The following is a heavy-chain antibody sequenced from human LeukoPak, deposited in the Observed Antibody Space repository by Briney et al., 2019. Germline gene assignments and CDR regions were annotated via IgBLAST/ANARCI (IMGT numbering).Heavy chain of an antibody. J-gene: IGHJ4*02. D-gene: IGHD2-15*01. V-gene: IGHV1-2*02. CDR2: INPNSGGT. CDR1: GYTFTVYY. CDR3: ARAAGRNVVVVAATKLLLSFDY. Sequence: GASVKVSCKASGYTFTVYYMHWVRQAPGQGLEWMGWINPNSGGTNYAQKFQGRVTMTRDTSISTAYMELSRLRSDDTAVYYCARAAGRNVVVVAATKLLLSFDYWGQGTLVTVSS.